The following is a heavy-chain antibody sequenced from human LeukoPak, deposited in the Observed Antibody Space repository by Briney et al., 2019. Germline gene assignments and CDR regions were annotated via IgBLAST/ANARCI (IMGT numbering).Heavy chain of an antibody. V-gene: IGHV1-2*02. CDR2: INPNSGST. CDR3: ARVRVRGINVPDI. D-gene: IGHD3-10*01. Sequence: ASVKVSCKASGYTFTGYYIHWVRQAPGQGLEWMGWINPNSGSTNSAQKFQGRVTMTRDTSISTAYMELSRLRSADTAMYYCARVRVRGINVPDIWGQGTLVTVSS. J-gene: IGHJ3*02. CDR1: GYTFTGYY.